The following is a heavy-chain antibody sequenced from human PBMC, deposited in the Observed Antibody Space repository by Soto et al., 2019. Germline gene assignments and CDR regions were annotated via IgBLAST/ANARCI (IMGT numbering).Heavy chain of an antibody. D-gene: IGHD6-19*01. CDR2: ISAYNGNT. Sequence: VKVSCKASGYTFTSYGISWVRQAPGQGLEWMGWISAYNGNTNYAQKLQGRVTMTADTSTSTAYMELRSLRSDDTAVYYCARAWHSSGWDAFDIWGQGTMATLSS. CDR1: GYTFTSYG. V-gene: IGHV1-18*01. CDR3: ARAWHSSGWDAFDI. J-gene: IGHJ3*02.